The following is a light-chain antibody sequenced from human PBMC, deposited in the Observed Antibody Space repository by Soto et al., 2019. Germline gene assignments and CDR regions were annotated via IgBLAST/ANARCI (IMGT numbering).Light chain of an antibody. CDR1: SSNIGTYS. J-gene: IGLJ2*01. CDR2: TNN. V-gene: IGLV1-44*01. Sequence: QSVLTQPPSASGTHGQRVTIPCSGSSSNIGTYSVNWYQQLPGAAPKLLIYTNNQRPSGVPDRFSGSKSGTSASLAISGLQSGDEANYYCAAWDDSLNGVVFGGGTQLTVL. CDR3: AAWDDSLNGVV.